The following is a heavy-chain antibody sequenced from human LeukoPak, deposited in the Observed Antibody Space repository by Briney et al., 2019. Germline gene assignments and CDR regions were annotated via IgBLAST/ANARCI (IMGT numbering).Heavy chain of an antibody. CDR3: AREYCGGDCYYLRYFDY. CDR2: ISGSGGST. D-gene: IGHD2-21*02. J-gene: IGHJ4*02. Sequence: PGGSLRLSCAASGFTVSSNYMSWVRQAPGKGLEWVSAISGSGGSTYYADSVKGRFTISRDNSKNTLYLQMNSLRAEDTAVYYCAREYCGGDCYYLRYFDYWGQGTLVTVSS. CDR1: GFTVSSNY. V-gene: IGHV3-23*01.